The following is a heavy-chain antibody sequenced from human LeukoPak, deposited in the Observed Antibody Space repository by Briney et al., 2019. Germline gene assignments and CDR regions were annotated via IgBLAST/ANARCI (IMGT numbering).Heavy chain of an antibody. V-gene: IGHV3-23*01. CDR2: ISGSGGST. CDR3: AKDSSSSNYYYGMDV. J-gene: IGHJ6*02. CDR1: GFTFSSYV. Sequence: GGSLRLSCGASGFTFSSYVMSWVRQAPGKGLEWVSGISGSGGSTYYADSVKGRSTISRDNSKNTLFLQMNSLRVEDTALYYCAKDSSSSNYYYGMDVWGQGTTVTVS. D-gene: IGHD2-2*01.